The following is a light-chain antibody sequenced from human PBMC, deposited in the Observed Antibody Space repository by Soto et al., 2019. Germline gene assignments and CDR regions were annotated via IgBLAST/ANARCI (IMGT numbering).Light chain of an antibody. V-gene: IGKV3-20*01. CDR1: QSVTNNY. Sequence: EIVLTQSPGTLTLSPGERATLSCRASQSVTNNYLAWYQQKPGQAPRLLIYGISSRATGIPDRFSGSGSGTDFTLTISRLEPEDFAVYYCQQYANSLYTFGQGTNLEIK. J-gene: IGKJ2*01. CDR2: GIS. CDR3: QQYANSLYT.